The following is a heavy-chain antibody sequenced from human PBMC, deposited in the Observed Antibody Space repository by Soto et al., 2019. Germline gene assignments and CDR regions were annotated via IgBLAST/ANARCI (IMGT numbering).Heavy chain of an antibody. CDR2: ISWNSGSI. J-gene: IGHJ6*02. CDR3: ANQWMDPTESYYYGMDV. D-gene: IGHD2-2*03. V-gene: IGHV3-9*01. Sequence: SLKISCAASGFTFGDYAMHWVRQAPGKGLEWVSGISWNSGSIGYADSVKGRFTISRDNAKNSLYLQMNSLRAEDTALYYCANQWMDPTESYYYGMDVWGQGTTVTVSS. CDR1: GFTFGDYA.